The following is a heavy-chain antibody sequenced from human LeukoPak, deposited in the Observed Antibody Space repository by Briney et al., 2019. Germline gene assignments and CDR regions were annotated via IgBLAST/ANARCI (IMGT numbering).Heavy chain of an antibody. V-gene: IGHV1-69*13. CDR2: TIPIFGTA. D-gene: IGHD3-22*01. Sequence: GASVKVSCKASGGTFSSYAISWVRQAPGQGLEWMGGTIPIFGTANYAQKFQGRVTITADESTSTAYMELSSLRSEDTAVYYCASSTYYYDSSGYYPLDYWGQGTLVTVSS. CDR3: ASSTYYYDSSGYYPLDY. J-gene: IGHJ4*02. CDR1: GGTFSSYA.